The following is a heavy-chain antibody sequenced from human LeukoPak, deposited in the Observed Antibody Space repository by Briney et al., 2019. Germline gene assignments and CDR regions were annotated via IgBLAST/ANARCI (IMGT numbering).Heavy chain of an antibody. CDR2: IIPILGIA. D-gene: IGHD2-15*01. J-gene: IGHJ6*02. V-gene: IGHV1-69*04. CDR1: GGTFSSYA. Sequence: SVKVSCKASGGTFSSYAISWVRQAPGQGLEWMGRIIPILGIANYAQKFQGRVTITADKSTSTAYMELSSLRSEDTAVYYCVRGGVVAAIDYYYYYGMDVWGQGTTVTVSS. CDR3: VRGGVVAAIDYYYYYGMDV.